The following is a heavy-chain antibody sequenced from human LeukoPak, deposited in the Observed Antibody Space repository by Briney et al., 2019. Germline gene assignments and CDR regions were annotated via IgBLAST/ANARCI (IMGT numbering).Heavy chain of an antibody. J-gene: IGHJ4*02. CDR1: GYTFTGYY. CDR2: MNPNSGDT. CDR3: ALWAIEPLDY. D-gene: IGHD1-14*01. V-gene: IGHV1-2*02. Sequence: HWASVKVSCKASGYTFTGYYMHWVRQAPGQGLEWMGWMNPNSGDTNYAQKFQGRVTMTRDTSISTGYIELSRLKSDNTAVYYCALWAIEPLDYWGQGTLVTVSS.